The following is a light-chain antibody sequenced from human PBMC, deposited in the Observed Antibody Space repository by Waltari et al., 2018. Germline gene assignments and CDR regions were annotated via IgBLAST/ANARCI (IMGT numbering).Light chain of an antibody. CDR3: SSYAGSSNFV. Sequence: QSALTQPPSASGSPGQSVTISCTGTSSDVGGYKYVSWYKQLPGKAPILIIYEASGRPSGCPDRFPGSKSGNTASLTVSGLQAEDEADYYCSSYAGSSNFVFGTGTKVTVL. CDR1: SSDVGGYKY. CDR2: EAS. J-gene: IGLJ1*01. V-gene: IGLV2-8*01.